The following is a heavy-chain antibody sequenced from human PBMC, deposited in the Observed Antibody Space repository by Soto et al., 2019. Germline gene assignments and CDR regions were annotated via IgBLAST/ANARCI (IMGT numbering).Heavy chain of an antibody. V-gene: IGHV3-23*01. CDR3: ARGAQTSPIDY. CDR2: ISNHGYTT. D-gene: IGHD2-2*01. J-gene: IGHJ4*02. CDR1: GLSFSTSG. Sequence: GGSLRLSCAASGLSFSTSGMSWVRQPPGKGLEWVSSISNHGYTTYYTDSVKGRFSTSRDNSRDTLYLQMNSPRAEDTAVYYCARGAQTSPIDYWGQGTLVTVSS.